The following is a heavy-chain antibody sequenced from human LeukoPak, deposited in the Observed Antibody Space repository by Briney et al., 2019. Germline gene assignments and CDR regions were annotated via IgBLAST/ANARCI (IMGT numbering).Heavy chain of an antibody. D-gene: IGHD3-3*01. CDR1: GGSSSSISYY. J-gene: IGHJ6*03. CDR2: IYYSGST. Sequence: PSETLSLTCTVSGGSSSSISYYWGWIRQPPGKRLEWIGSIYYSGSTYYNPSLKSRVTISVDTSKNQFSLKLSSVTAADTAVYYCARVGASYYYYYYVDVWGKGTTVTVSS. CDR3: ARVGASYYYYYYVDV. V-gene: IGHV4-39*07.